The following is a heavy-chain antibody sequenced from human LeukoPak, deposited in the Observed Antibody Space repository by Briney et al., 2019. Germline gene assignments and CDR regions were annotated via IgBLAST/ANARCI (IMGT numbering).Heavy chain of an antibody. Sequence: PSETLSLTCAVYGGSFSGYYWSWIRQPPGKGLEWIGSIYYSGSTNYNPSLKSRVTISVDTSKNQFSLKLSSVTAADTAVYYCAGIAVAGGWFDPWGQGTLVTVSS. J-gene: IGHJ5*02. CDR1: GGSFSGYY. CDR3: AGIAVAGGWFDP. D-gene: IGHD6-19*01. CDR2: IYYSGST. V-gene: IGHV4-34*01.